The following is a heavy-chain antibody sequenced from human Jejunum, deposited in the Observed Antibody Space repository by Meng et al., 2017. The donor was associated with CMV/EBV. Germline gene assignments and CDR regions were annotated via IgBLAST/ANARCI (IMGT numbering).Heavy chain of an antibody. CDR3: ARGNDFRYGMDV. CDR2: ISRGYT. V-gene: IGHV3-21*01. J-gene: IGHJ6*02. D-gene: IGHD3-3*01. Sequence: SGVACGLSFSRETRNWVRQAKGKGMEWVSSISRGYTYYADSVKGRLTISGDNAKNSVYLQMNSLRAEDTAVYYCARGNDFRYGMDVWGQGTTVTVSS. CDR1: GLSFSRET.